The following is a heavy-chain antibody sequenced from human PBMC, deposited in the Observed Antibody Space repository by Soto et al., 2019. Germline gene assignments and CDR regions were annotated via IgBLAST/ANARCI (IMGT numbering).Heavy chain of an antibody. D-gene: IGHD3-3*01. CDR3: ARGGSVTRYDFWSGYYTFDY. Sequence: GASVKVSCKASGYTFTGYYMHWVRQAPGQGLEWMGWINPNSGGTNYAQKFQGWVTMTRDTSISTAYMELSRLRSDDTAVYYCARGGSVTRYDFWSGYYTFDYWGQGTLVTVSS. V-gene: IGHV1-2*04. CDR1: GYTFTGYY. CDR2: INPNSGGT. J-gene: IGHJ4*02.